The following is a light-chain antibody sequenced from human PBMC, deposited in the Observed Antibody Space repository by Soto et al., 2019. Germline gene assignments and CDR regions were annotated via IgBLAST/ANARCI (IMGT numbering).Light chain of an antibody. CDR1: SSNIGSSY. CDR3: AAWDDSLSAWV. CDR2: RND. J-gene: IGLJ3*02. Sequence: QAVVTQPPSASATPGQWVTISCSGSSSNIGSSYVYWYQHLPGTAPKLLIYRNDQRPSGVPDRFSGSKSGTSASLAISGLRSEDEADYYCAAWDDSLSAWVFGGGTKLTVL. V-gene: IGLV1-47*01.